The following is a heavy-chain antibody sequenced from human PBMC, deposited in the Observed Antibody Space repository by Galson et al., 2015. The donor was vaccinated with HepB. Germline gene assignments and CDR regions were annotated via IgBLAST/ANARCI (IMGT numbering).Heavy chain of an antibody. CDR1: GYTFTDYY. V-gene: IGHV1-2*02. D-gene: IGHD6-6*01. CDR3: ARDPPSSIAARPALDR. Sequence: SVKVSCKASGYTFTDYYMHWVRQAPGQGLEWMGWVNPDSGDTYYEQKFKGRVTMTRDTSITTAYMELSRLRSDDTAVYYCARDPPSSIAARPALDRWGQGTLVTVSS. CDR2: VNPDSGDT. J-gene: IGHJ4*02.